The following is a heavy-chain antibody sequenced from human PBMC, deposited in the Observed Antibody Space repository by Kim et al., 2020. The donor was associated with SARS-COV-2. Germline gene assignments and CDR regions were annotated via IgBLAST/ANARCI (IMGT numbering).Heavy chain of an antibody. CDR3: AHRPPSHIEAAGNDAFDI. Sequence: SGPTLVNPTQTLTLTCTFSGFSLSTSGVGVGWIRQPPGKALEWLALIYWDDDKRYSPSLKSRLTITKDTSKNQVVLTMTNMDPVDTATYYCAHRPPSHIEAAGNDAFDIWGQGTMVTVSS. J-gene: IGHJ3*02. CDR1: GFSLSTSGVG. D-gene: IGHD6-13*01. V-gene: IGHV2-5*02. CDR2: IYWDDDK.